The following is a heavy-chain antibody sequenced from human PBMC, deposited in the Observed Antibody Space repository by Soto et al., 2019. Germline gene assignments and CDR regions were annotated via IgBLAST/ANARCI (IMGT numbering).Heavy chain of an antibody. CDR1: GFSFDNYA. Sequence: EVQLVESGGGLIQPGMSLRLSFAASGFSFDNYAMHWFRQVPGMGLEWITGISWNSGTIGYADSVKGRFTISRDNAKNSLYLQMNSLRAEDTAFYYCARDVWSRASGPPDSWGQGTLVTVSS. V-gene: IGHV3-9*01. D-gene: IGHD3-10*01. CDR3: ARDVWSRASGPPDS. J-gene: IGHJ5*02. CDR2: ISWNSGTI.